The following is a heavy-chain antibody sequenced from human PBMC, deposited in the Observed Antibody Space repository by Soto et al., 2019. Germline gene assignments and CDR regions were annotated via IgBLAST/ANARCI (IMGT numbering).Heavy chain of an antibody. CDR3: VREMPVPIRGGYYYYSVLDA. CDR1: GFSFNDNW. V-gene: IGHV3-74*01. D-gene: IGHD2-2*01. CDR2: LKSDGRDT. Sequence: PGGSLRLSCAASGFSFNDNWMHWVRQVPGKGLMWVSRLKSDGRDTIYADSVKGRFTVSRDSAKNTLHLQMNSLRVEDTAVYYCVREMPVPIRGGYYYYSVLDAWGQGTTVTVSS. J-gene: IGHJ6*02.